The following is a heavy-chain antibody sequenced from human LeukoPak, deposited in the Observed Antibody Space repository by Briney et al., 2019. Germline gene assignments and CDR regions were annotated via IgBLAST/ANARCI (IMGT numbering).Heavy chain of an antibody. J-gene: IGHJ4*02. V-gene: IGHV3-21*01. CDR1: GFTFSSYS. Sequence: GGSLRLSCAASGFTFSSYSMNWVRQAPGKGLEWASSISSSSSYIYYADSVKGRFTISRDNAKNSLYLQMNSLRAEDTAVYYCARDLVAGTSAGFDYWGQGTLVTVSS. CDR3: ARDLVAGTSAGFDY. D-gene: IGHD6-19*01. CDR2: ISSSSSYI.